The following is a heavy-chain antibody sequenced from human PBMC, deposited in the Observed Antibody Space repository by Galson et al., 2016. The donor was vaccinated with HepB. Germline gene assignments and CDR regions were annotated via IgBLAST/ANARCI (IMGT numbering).Heavy chain of an antibody. V-gene: IGHV4-34*01. J-gene: IGHJ5*02. CDR3: ARGIGYGAGSYYQGIVWFDP. CDR1: DGSFGGYY. Sequence: SETLSLTCTVYDGSFGGYYWSWIRQAPGKGLEWIGEINRSGSTNYNPSLKSRVTISIDPSKNQFSLTLSFLTAADTSTYYCARGIGYGAGSYYQGIVWFDPWGQGTQVTVSS. D-gene: IGHD3-10*01. CDR2: INRSGST.